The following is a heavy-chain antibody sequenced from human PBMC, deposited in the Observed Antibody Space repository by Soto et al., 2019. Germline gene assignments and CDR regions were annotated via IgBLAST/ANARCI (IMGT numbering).Heavy chain of an antibody. D-gene: IGHD3-16*01. CDR1: GYTFTSYD. V-gene: IGHV1-8*01. Sequence: ASVKVSCKASGYTFTSYDINWVRQAPGQGLEWMGWMNPNSGRTAYAQKFQGRVTMTRSTSISTPYMELSSVRSEDTAVYYCARPHDSLWGSARTIESYAMDVWGQGSTVTVS. CDR2: MNPNSGRT. CDR3: ARPHDSLWGSARTIESYAMDV. J-gene: IGHJ6*02.